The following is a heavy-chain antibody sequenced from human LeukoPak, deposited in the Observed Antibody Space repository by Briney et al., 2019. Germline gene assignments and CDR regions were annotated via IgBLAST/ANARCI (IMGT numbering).Heavy chain of an antibody. CDR2: IYYSGST. J-gene: IGHJ4*02. CDR3: ARAGGYYDFWSGYYISVYFDY. CDR1: GGSISSYY. V-gene: IGHV4-59*01. D-gene: IGHD3-3*01. Sequence: SETLSLTCTVSGGSISSYYWSWIRQPPGKGLEWIGYIYYSGSTNYNPSLTSRVTISVDTSKNQFSLKLSSVTAADTAVYYCARAGGYYDFWSGYYISVYFDYWGQGTLVTVSS.